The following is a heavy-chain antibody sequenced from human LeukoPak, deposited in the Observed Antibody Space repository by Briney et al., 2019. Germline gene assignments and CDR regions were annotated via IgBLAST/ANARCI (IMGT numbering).Heavy chain of an antibody. Sequence: SQTLSLTCTVSGGSISSGGYYWSWIRQPPGKGLEWIGYIYHSGSTYYNPSLKSRVTISVDTSKNQFSLKLSSVTAADTAVYYCALTLRSNSGYDGNDETSLDYWGQGTLVTVSS. CDR1: GGSISSGGYY. D-gene: IGHD5-12*01. J-gene: IGHJ4*02. CDR3: ALTLRSNSGYDGNDETSLDY. CDR2: IYHSGST. V-gene: IGHV4-30-2*01.